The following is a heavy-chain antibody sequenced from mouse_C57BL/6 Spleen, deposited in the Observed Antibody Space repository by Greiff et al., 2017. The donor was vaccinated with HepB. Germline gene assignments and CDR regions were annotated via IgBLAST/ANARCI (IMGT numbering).Heavy chain of an antibody. CDR2: INPNNGGT. Sequence: VQLQHSGPELVKPGASVKISCQASGYTFTDYYLNWVKQSHGKSLEWIGDINPNNGGTRYNQKFKGKATLTVDKSSSTAYMELRSLTSEDSAVYYCAREDLGNYYGSSHAWFAYWGQGTLVTVSA. CDR1: GYTFTDYY. V-gene: IGHV1-26*01. D-gene: IGHD1-1*01. CDR3: AREDLGNYYGSSHAWFAY. J-gene: IGHJ3*01.